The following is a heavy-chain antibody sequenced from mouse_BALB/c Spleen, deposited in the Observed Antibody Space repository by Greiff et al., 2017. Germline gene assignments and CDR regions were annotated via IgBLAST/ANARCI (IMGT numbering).Heavy chain of an antibody. V-gene: IGHV14-3*02. CDR1: GFNIKDTY. CDR2: IDPANGNT. Sequence: VQLKQSGAELVKPGASVKLSCTASGFNIKDTYMHWVKQRPEQGLEWIGRIDPANGNTKYDPKFQGKANITADTSSNTAYLQLSSLTSEDTAVYYCALITTAPYYAMNYWGQGTSVTVSS. CDR3: ALITTAPYYAMNY. D-gene: IGHD1-2*01. J-gene: IGHJ4*01.